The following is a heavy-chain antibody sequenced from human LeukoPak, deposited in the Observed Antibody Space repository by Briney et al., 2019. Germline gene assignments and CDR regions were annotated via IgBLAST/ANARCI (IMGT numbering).Heavy chain of an antibody. CDR2: INPGGITT. V-gene: IGHV3-23*01. J-gene: IGHJ4*02. D-gene: IGHD1-1*01. Sequence: GGSLRLSCAASGFTFTTYSMTWVRQAPGKGLEWVSTINPGGITTYYADSVKGRFTISRDNSKNTVSLQMESLRADDTAVYYCAKDRAGTPWADWGQGTLVTVSS. CDR3: AKDRAGTPWAD. CDR1: GFTFTTYS.